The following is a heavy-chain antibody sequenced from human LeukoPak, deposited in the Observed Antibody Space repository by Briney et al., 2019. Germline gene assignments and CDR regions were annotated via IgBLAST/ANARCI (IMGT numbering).Heavy chain of an antibody. CDR3: AKDFSRLYYYDSSGSNYFDY. Sequence: GGSLRLSCAAPGFTFSSYGMHWVRQAPGKGLEWVAVIWYDGSNKYYADSVKGRFTISRDNSKNTLYLQMNSLRAEDTAVYYCAKDFSRLYYYDSSGSNYFDYWGQGTLVTVSS. D-gene: IGHD3-22*01. CDR1: GFTFSSYG. J-gene: IGHJ4*02. V-gene: IGHV3-33*06. CDR2: IWYDGSNK.